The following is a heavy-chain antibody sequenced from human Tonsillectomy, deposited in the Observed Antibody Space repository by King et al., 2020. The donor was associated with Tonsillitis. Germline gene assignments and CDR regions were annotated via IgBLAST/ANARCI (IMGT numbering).Heavy chain of an antibody. CDR3: ARDYGVYSYGLGY. V-gene: IGHV1-46*01. Sequence: QLVQSGAEVKKPGASVKVSCKASRYTFTSYYMHWVRQAPGQGLEWMGVINPSGGSTSYAQKFQGRVTMTRDTSTSTVYMEVSSLRSEDTAVYYCARDYGVYSYGLGYWGQGTLVTVSS. CDR1: RYTFTSYY. J-gene: IGHJ4*02. D-gene: IGHD5-18*01. CDR2: INPSGGST.